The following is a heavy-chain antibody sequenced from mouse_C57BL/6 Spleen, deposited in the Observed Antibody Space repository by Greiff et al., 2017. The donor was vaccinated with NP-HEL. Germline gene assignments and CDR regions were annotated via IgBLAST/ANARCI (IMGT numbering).Heavy chain of an antibody. CDR1: GYTFTSYW. V-gene: IGHV1-52*01. J-gene: IGHJ3*01. CDR3: ARLGDGYYPAWFAY. D-gene: IGHD2-3*01. CDR2: IDPSDSET. Sequence: VQLQQPGAELVRPGSSVKLSCKASGYTFTSYWMHWVKQRPIQGLEWIGNIDPSDSETHYNQKFKDKATLTVDKSSSTAYMQLSSLTSEDSAVYYCARLGDGYYPAWFAYWGQGTLVTVSA.